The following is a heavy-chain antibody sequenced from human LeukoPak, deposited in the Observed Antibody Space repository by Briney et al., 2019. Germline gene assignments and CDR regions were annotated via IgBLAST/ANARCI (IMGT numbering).Heavy chain of an antibody. D-gene: IGHD3-3*01. J-gene: IGHJ4*02. CDR1: GYTFTNYG. V-gene: IGHV1-8*02. CDR2: MNPNSGNT. CDR3: TRWRGDY. Sequence: ASVKVSCKASGYTFTNYGINWVRQAPGQGLEWMGWMNPNSGNTGYAQKFQGRVTMTRNTSISTAYMELSSLRSEDTAVYYCTRWRGDYWGQGTLVTVSS.